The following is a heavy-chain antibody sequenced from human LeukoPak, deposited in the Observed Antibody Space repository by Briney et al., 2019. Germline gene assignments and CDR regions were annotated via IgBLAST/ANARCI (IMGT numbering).Heavy chain of an antibody. V-gene: IGHV3-23*01. J-gene: IGHJ4*02. CDR1: GFTFSNYA. Sequence: PGGSLRLSCAASGFTFSNYAMSWVRQTPGKGLECVSTIGGGGDYTYYADSVKGRFTVSRDNPKNTLYLQMNSLRAEDTALYYCVKKRSYYDFWSGYCHCWGQGTLVTVSS. CDR3: VKKRSYYDFWSGYCHC. D-gene: IGHD3-3*01. CDR2: IGGGGDYT.